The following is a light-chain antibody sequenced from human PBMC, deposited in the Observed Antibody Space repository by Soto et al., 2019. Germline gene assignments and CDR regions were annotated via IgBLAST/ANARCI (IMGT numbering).Light chain of an antibody. CDR3: QQYGSSPPLT. J-gene: IGKJ4*01. Sequence: EIVLTQSPGTLSLSPGERATLSCRASQSVSSSYLAWYQQKPGQAPRLLIYGASSRATGIPDRFSGSWSGTDFTLTISRLEPEDFAVYYCQQYGSSPPLTFGGGTKV. CDR2: GAS. CDR1: QSVSSSY. V-gene: IGKV3-20*01.